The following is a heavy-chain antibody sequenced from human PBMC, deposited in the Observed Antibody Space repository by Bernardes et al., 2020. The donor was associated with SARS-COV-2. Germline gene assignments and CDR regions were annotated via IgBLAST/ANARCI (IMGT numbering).Heavy chain of an antibody. J-gene: IGHJ6*03. Sequence: GGSLRLSCAASGFTFSSYAMHWVRQAPGKGLEWVAVISYDESNQYYADSVKGRFTISRDNSKNTLYLQMNSLRADDTAVYYCARDHLRAGLLDGWRYYSYYMDVWGKGTTVTVSS. CDR1: GFTFSSYA. CDR2: ISYDESNQ. D-gene: IGHD2-15*01. V-gene: IGHV3-30*01. CDR3: ARDHLRAGLLDGWRYYSYYMDV.